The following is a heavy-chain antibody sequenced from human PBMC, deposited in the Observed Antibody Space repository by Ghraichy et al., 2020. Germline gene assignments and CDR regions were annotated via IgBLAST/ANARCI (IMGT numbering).Heavy chain of an antibody. CDR1: GYAFSSYS. J-gene: IGHJ4*02. CDR2: IDAGNGNT. D-gene: IGHD1-26*01. Sequence: ASVKVSCRASGYAFSSYSIHWVRQAPGQRPEWMGWIDAGNGNTKFSQNFQGRFTFSIDTSASTAYMELSSLRSEDTAVYYCARDRFDGSGPFTYWGQGTLFTVDS. CDR3: ARDRFDGSGPFTY. V-gene: IGHV1-3*01.